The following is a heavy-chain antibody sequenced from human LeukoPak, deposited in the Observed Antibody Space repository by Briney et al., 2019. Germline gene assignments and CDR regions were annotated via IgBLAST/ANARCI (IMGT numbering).Heavy chain of an antibody. V-gene: IGHV4-34*01. Sequence: SETLSLTCAVYGGSFSGYYWSWIRQPPGKGLEWIGEINHSGSTNYNPSLKSRVTISVDTSKNQFSLKLSSVTAADTAVYYCARGPYSYDSSGAFDIWGQGTMVTVSS. CDR3: ARGPYSYDSSGAFDI. D-gene: IGHD3-22*01. CDR1: GGSFSGYY. J-gene: IGHJ3*02. CDR2: INHSGST.